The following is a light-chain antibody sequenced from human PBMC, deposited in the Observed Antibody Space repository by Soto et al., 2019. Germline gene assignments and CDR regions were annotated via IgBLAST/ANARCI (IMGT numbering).Light chain of an antibody. CDR3: TSYTSDSTYG. CDR1: STDVGRYNY. V-gene: IGLV2-14*01. Sequence: QSVLTQPASVSGSPGQSITISCTGTSTDVGRYNYVSWYQQHPGKAPKLMVYDVNNRPSWVSNRFSGSKSGITASLTISGLQAEDEADYYCTSYTSDSTYGFGTGTKVTVL. J-gene: IGLJ1*01. CDR2: DVN.